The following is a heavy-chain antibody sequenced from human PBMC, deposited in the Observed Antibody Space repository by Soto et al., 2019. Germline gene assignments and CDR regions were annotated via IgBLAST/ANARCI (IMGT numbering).Heavy chain of an antibody. CDR3: AREYVDTALRSGFWFDP. V-gene: IGHV3-30-3*01. J-gene: IGHJ5*02. CDR1: GFTFSSYA. Sequence: QVQLVESGGGVVQPGRSLRLSCAASGFTFSSYAMHWVRQAPGKGLEWVAVISYDGSNKYYADSVKGRFTISRDNSKNPLYLQMNSLRAEDTAVYYCAREYVDTALRSGFWFDPWGQGTLVTVSS. D-gene: IGHD5-18*01. CDR2: ISYDGSNK.